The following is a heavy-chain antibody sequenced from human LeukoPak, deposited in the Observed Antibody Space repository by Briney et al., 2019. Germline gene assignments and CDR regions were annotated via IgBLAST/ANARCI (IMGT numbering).Heavy chain of an antibody. V-gene: IGHV6-1*01. Sequence: SQTLSLTCAISGDSVSSNSATWNWIRQSPSRGLEWLGRTYHRSKWYNDYAISVKSRITINPDTSKNQCSLQLNSVTAEDTAVYYCAATHSCFDYWGQGTLVTVSS. CDR1: GDSVSSNSAT. CDR2: TYHRSKWYN. D-gene: IGHD2-15*01. CDR3: AATHSCFDY. J-gene: IGHJ4*02.